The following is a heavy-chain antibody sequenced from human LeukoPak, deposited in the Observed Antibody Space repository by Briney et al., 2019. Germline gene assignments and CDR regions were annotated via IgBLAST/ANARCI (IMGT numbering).Heavy chain of an antibody. D-gene: IGHD3-10*01. CDR2: IYYNGRT. CDR3: ARDRGFGESAFDY. CDR1: GVSVNSGAYY. J-gene: IGHJ4*02. V-gene: IGHV4-31*03. Sequence: SETLSLTCTVSGVSVNSGAYYWSGIRQHPGRGLEWIGYIYYNGRTYYNPSLESRLIISLDTSKNQFSLNLDSVIAADTAVYFCARDRGFGESAFDYWGQGILVTVSS.